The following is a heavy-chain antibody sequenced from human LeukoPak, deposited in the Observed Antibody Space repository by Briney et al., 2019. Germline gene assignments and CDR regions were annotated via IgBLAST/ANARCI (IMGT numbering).Heavy chain of an antibody. CDR2: INPNSCDT. D-gene: IGHD6-13*01. CDR3: ARPKYSSSWDAFDI. Sequence: ASVKVSCKASGYTFTGYYIHWVRQAPGQGLEWMGWINPNSCDTKYAQKFQRRVTMTRDTSISTAYMELSRLRSDDTAVYYCARPKYSSSWDAFDIWGPGTMVTVSS. V-gene: IGHV1-2*02. J-gene: IGHJ3*02. CDR1: GYTFTGYY.